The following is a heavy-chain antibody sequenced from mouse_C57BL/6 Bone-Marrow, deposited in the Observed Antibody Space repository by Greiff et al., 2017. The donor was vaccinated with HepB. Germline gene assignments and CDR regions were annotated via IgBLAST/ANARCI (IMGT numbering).Heavy chain of an antibody. CDR3: ARDGNYVNYAMDY. J-gene: IGHJ4*01. V-gene: IGHV1-39*01. CDR1: GYSFTDYN. CDR2: INPNYGTT. Sequence: VQLKESGPELVKPGASVKISCKASGYSFTDYNMHWVKQSNGKSLEWIGVINPNYGTTSYNQKFKGKATLTVDKSTSTAYMPRKRLTSEESAVDYCARDGNYVNYAMDYWGKGTTVTVSS. D-gene: IGHD2-1*01.